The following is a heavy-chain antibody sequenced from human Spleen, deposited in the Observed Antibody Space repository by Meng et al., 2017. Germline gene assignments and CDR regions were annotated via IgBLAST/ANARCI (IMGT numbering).Heavy chain of an antibody. CDR2: IYHSGST. CDR1: GGSISSSNW. V-gene: IGHV4-4*02. Sequence: VQLQEARPGLVSPSGTLALTCAVSGGSISSSNWWSWVRQPPGKGLEWIGEIYHSGSTNYNPSLKSRVTISVDKSKNELSLKLSSVTAADSAVYYCARGPTTMAHDFDYWGQGTLVTVSS. CDR3: ARGPTTMAHDFDY. J-gene: IGHJ4*02. D-gene: IGHD4-11*01.